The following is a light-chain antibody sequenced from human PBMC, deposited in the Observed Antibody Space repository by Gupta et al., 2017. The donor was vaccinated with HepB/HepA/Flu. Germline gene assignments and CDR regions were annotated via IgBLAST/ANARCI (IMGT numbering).Light chain of an antibody. V-gene: IGKV2-28*01. CDR2: LGS. J-gene: IGKJ2*01. Sequence: DIVMTQSPLSLPVTPGEPASISCRSSQSLLHSNGYNYLDWYLQKPGQSPQLLIYLGSNRASGVPDRFSGSGSGTDFTLKISRVEAEDVGVYYCKQALQTLTFGQGTKLEIK. CDR3: KQALQTLT. CDR1: QSLLHSNGYNY.